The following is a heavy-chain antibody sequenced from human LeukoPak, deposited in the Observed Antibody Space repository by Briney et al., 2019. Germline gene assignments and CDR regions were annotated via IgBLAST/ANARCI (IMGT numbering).Heavy chain of an antibody. D-gene: IGHD3-3*01. Sequence: SETLSLTCTVSGGSISSNSYYWGWIRQPPGKGLEWIGSIYYSGSTYSNSSHNSRVTISVDTSKNQFSLKLSSVTAADTAVYYCASQLRFLEWLKDYMDVWGKGTTVTVSS. V-gene: IGHV4-39*01. CDR1: GGSISSNSYY. J-gene: IGHJ6*03. CDR3: ASQLRFLEWLKDYMDV. CDR2: IYYSGST.